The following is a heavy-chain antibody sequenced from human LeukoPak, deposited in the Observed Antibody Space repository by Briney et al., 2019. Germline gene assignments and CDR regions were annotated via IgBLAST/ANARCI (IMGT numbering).Heavy chain of an antibody. D-gene: IGHD3-3*01. CDR3: AKKSPIFGVIIPLFDY. CDR2: ISASGRGT. J-gene: IGHJ4*02. CDR1: GFNFSSFV. Sequence: GGSLRLSCAGSGFNFSSFVMTWVRQAPGKGLEWVSSISASGRGTYYADSVKGRFTISRDNSKNTLYLQVNSLRAEDTAVYHCAKKSPIFGVIIPLFDYWGQGTLVSVSS. V-gene: IGHV3-23*01.